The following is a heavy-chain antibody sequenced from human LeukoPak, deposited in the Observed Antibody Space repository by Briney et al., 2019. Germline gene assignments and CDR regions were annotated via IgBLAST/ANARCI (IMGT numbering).Heavy chain of an antibody. CDR2: IFHSGST. V-gene: IGHV4-4*02. J-gene: IGHJ4*02. Sequence: SETLSLTCAVSGGSISSNNWWSWVRQPPGKGLEWIGEIFHSGSTNYNPSLKSRVTISVDKSKNQFSLKLNSVTAADTAVYYCNLDTAMDRRGYWGQGTLVTVSS. D-gene: IGHD5-18*01. CDR1: GGSISSNNW. CDR3: NLDTAMDRRGY.